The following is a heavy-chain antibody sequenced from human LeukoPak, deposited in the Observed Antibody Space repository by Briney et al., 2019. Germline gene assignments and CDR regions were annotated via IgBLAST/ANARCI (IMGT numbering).Heavy chain of an antibody. V-gene: IGHV3-23*01. Sequence: PGGSLRLSCAASGFTFSSYALSWVRQAPGKGLEWVSAISGSGGSTYYADSVKGRFTISRDNSKNTLYLQMNSLRAEDTAVYYCAKDWEYSSGPPFDYWGQGTLVTVSS. J-gene: IGHJ4*02. CDR2: ISGSGGST. CDR1: GFTFSSYA. CDR3: AKDWEYSSGPPFDY. D-gene: IGHD3-22*01.